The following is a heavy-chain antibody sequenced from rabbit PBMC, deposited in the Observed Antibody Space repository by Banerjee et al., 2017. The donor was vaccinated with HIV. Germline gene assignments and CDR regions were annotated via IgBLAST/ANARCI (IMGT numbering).Heavy chain of an antibody. CDR3: ARSVGTYYYAFNL. CDR2: IYAGSSGST. V-gene: IGHV1S40*01. CDR1: GFSFSNNYW. Sequence: QSLEESGGDLVKPGASLTLTCTASGFSFSNNYWICWVRQAPGKGLEWIACIYAGSSGSTHYASWAKGRFTISKTSSTTVTLQMTSLTAADTATYFCARSVGTYYYAFNLWGPGTLVTVS. D-gene: IGHD8-1*01. J-gene: IGHJ4*01.